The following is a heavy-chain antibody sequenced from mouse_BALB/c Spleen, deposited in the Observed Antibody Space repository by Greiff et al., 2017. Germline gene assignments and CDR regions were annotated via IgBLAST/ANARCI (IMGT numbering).Heavy chain of an antibody. CDR1: GYSFTGYY. V-gene: IGHV1-26*01. CDR3: AREGGYGNYPYYAMDY. CDR2: VNPNNGGT. Sequence: VQLQQSGAELVKPGASVKISCKASGYSFTGYYMHWVKQSHGKSLEWIGRVNPNNGGTSYNQKFKGKAILTVDKSSSTAYMELRSLTSEDSAVYYCAREGGYGNYPYYAMDYWGQGTSVTVSS. J-gene: IGHJ4*01. D-gene: IGHD2-1*01.